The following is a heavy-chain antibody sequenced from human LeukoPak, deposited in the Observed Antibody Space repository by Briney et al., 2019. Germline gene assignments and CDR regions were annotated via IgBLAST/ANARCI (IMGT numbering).Heavy chain of an antibody. Sequence: GGSLRLSCAASGFTVSSNYMSWVRQAPGKGLEWVSVIYSGGSTYYADSVKGRFTISRDNSKITLYLQMNSLRAEDTAIYYCAKGVVVTTTRPDYWGQGTLVTVSS. V-gene: IGHV3-66*01. D-gene: IGHD2-2*01. J-gene: IGHJ4*02. CDR2: IYSGGST. CDR1: GFTVSSNY. CDR3: AKGVVVTTTRPDY.